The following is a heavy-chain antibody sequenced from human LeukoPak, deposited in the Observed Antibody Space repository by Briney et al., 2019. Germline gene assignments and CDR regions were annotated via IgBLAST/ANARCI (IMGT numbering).Heavy chain of an antibody. CDR3: AGDRGRMDV. CDR2: MQQDGSEK. V-gene: IGHV3-7*01. Sequence: GGSLRLSCAASGFTFSSYWMSWVRQAPGKGLEWVANMQQDGSEKYYVDSVKGRFTISRDNAKNSLFLQMNSLRAEDTAVYYCAGDRGRMDVWGQGTTVTVSS. CDR1: GFTFSSYW. J-gene: IGHJ6*02. D-gene: IGHD6-25*01.